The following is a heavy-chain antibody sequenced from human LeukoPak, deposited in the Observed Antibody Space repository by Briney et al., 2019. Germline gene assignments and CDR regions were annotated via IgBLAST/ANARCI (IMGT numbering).Heavy chain of an antibody. CDR2: INPNSGGT. J-gene: IGHJ4*02. Sequence: ASVKVSCKASGYTFTGYYMHWVRQAPGQGLEWMGWINPNSGGTNYAQKFQGRVTMTRDTSISTAYMELSRLRSDDTAVYYCARDTSGSALFDYWGQGTLVTVSS. CDR1: GYTFTGYY. V-gene: IGHV1-2*02. CDR3: ARDTSGSALFDY. D-gene: IGHD1-26*01.